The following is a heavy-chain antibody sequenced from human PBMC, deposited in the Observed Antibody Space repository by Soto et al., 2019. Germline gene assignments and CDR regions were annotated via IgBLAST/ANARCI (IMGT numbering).Heavy chain of an antibody. D-gene: IGHD2-2*02. V-gene: IGHV3-21*01. CDR1: GFTFSSYS. CDR2: ISSSSSYI. Sequence: EVQLVESGGGLVKPGGSLRLSCAASGFTFSSYSMNWVRQAPGKGLEWVSSISSSSSYIYYADSVKGRFTISRDNAKNSLYLQMNSLRAEDTAVYYCARDLNPSGSATAIQWNDAFDIWGQGTMVTVSS. CDR3: ARDLNPSGSATAIQWNDAFDI. J-gene: IGHJ3*02.